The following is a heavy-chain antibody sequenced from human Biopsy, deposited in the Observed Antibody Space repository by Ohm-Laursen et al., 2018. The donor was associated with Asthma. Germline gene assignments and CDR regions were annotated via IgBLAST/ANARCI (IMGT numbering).Heavy chain of an antibody. CDR2: ISWNSGTI. V-gene: IGHV3-9*01. CDR3: ARDMGAGPNQPPSGSGSSHLYGMDV. D-gene: IGHD3-10*01. CDR1: GFSFDDYA. J-gene: IGHJ6*02. Sequence: SLRLSCAASGFSFDDYAMFWARQAPGKGLEWVSGISWNSGTIGYADSVKGRFTISRDNAKNSLYLQMNSLGPEDTAVYYCARDMGAGPNQPPSGSGSSHLYGMDVWGQGTTVTVSS.